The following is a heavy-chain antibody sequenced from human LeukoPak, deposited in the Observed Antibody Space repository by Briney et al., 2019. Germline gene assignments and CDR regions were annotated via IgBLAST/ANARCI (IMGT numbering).Heavy chain of an antibody. D-gene: IGHD1-7*01. Sequence: TGGSLRLSCAASGFTSSSYAMSWVRQAPGKGLEWVSAVSGSAGSTYYADSVKGRFTISRDNSKNTLYLQMNSLRAEDTAVYYCAVSFYYYYMDVWGKGTTVTVSS. CDR1: GFTSSSYA. J-gene: IGHJ6*03. CDR2: VSGSAGST. V-gene: IGHV3-23*01. CDR3: AVSFYYYYMDV.